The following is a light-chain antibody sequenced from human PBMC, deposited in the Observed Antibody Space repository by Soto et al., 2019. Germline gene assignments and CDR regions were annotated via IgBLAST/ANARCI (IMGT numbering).Light chain of an antibody. J-gene: IGKJ1*01. Sequence: DIQMTQSPSTLSASVGDRVTITCRASQSISNRLAWYHQKPGKTPNLLIYDASNLGSGVPSRFSGSGSGTEFTLNISSLQPDDFATYYCQQYDTYSTFGQGTKVEIK. CDR2: DAS. V-gene: IGKV1-5*01. CDR3: QQYDTYST. CDR1: QSISNR.